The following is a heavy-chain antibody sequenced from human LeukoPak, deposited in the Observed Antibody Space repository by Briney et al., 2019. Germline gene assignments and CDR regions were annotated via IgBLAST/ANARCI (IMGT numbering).Heavy chain of an antibody. J-gene: IGHJ1*01. CDR2: ISGSGDNT. CDR1: GFTFSSYA. Sequence: GGSLRLSCAASGFTFSSYAMSWVRQAPGKGLEWVSAISGSGDNTYYADSVKGRFTISRDNSKNTLYLQMNSLGAEDTAVYYCASRWYTSGWYFHRWGQGTLATVSS. V-gene: IGHV3-23*01. D-gene: IGHD6-19*01. CDR3: ASRWYTSGWYFHR.